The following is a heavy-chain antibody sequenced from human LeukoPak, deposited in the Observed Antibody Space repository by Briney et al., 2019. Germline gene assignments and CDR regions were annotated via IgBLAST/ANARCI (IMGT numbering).Heavy chain of an antibody. Sequence: GGSLRLSCAASGFTFSSYEMNWVRQAPGKGLEWVSYIGSSGSTIYYADSVKGRFTISRDNAKNSLYLQMNSLRAEDTAVYYCARNRDGYNFFAFDIWGQGTMVTVSS. J-gene: IGHJ3*02. CDR1: GFTFSSYE. V-gene: IGHV3-48*03. CDR2: IGSSGSTI. D-gene: IGHD5-24*01. CDR3: ARNRDGYNFFAFDI.